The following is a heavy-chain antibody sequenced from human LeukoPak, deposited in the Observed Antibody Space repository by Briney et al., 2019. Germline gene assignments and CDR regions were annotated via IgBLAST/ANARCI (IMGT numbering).Heavy chain of an antibody. D-gene: IGHD3-10*01. Sequence: ASVKLSCKASGYIFTNYYMHWVRQAPGQGLEWMGIINPSGGSTTYAQKFQGRVTMTRDTSTSTVYMELSSLRSEDTAVYYCARDHGSAYYRAPRHWGQGTLVTVSS. CDR1: GYIFTNYY. CDR3: ARDHGSAYYRAPRH. CDR2: INPSGGST. J-gene: IGHJ4*02. V-gene: IGHV1-46*01.